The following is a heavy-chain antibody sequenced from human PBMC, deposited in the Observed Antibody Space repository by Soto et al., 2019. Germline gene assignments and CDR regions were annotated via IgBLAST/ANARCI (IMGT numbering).Heavy chain of an antibody. D-gene: IGHD3-16*01. CDR1: GFTFSSYA. CDR2: IYSGGTT. V-gene: IGHV3-23*03. Sequence: EVQLLESGGGLVQPGGSLRLSCAASGFTFSSYAMSWVRQAPGKGLEWVSVIYSGGTTYYADSVKGRFTISRDKSKNTLYLQMNSLRAEDTAVYYCTRGDYWGQGTLVTVSS. CDR3: TRGDY. J-gene: IGHJ4*02.